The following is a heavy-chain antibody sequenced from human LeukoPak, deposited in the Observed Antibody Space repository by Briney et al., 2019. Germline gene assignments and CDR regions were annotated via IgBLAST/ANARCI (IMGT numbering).Heavy chain of an antibody. CDR2: LYSGGAT. CDR3: TRDSANYHFAY. Sequence: GSLRLSCAASGFTVKDNFMSWVRQAPGKGLEWVSVLYSGGATNYADSVKGRFTISRDNSKNIVFLQMNDLRTKDTAFYYCTRDSANYHFAYWGQGALVTVSS. V-gene: IGHV3-66*01. D-gene: IGHD4/OR15-4a*01. CDR1: GFTVKDNF. J-gene: IGHJ4*02.